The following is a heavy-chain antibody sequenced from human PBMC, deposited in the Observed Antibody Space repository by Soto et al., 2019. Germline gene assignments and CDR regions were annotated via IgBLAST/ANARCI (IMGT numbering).Heavy chain of an antibody. CDR2: IHYSGNT. CDR3: ATNHDDISGRTPLLFDS. D-gene: IGHD3-22*01. Sequence: QVQLQESGPGLVKPSQTLSLTCTVSGDSIGTGGYYWDWIRQHPGKGPEWIGYIHYSGNTYYNPSLKSRLTISLDTSKNQFSLHLSSVTAADMAVYYCATNHDDISGRTPLLFDSWGQGTLVTVSS. CDR1: GDSIGTGGYY. J-gene: IGHJ4*02. V-gene: IGHV4-31*03.